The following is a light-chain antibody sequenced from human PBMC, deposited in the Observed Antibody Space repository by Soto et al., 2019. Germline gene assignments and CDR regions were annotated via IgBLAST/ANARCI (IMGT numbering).Light chain of an antibody. V-gene: IGLV2-14*03. J-gene: IGLJ2*01. CDR3: GSYTISSTLMI. CDR2: DVT. Sequence: QSVLTQPASVSGSPGQSITISCSGTPSDIGAYNYVSWYQHLPGKAPKVIIYDVTNRPSGVSSRFSGSKSGTTASLTTSGLQAEDEANYYCGSYTISSTLMIFGGGTKLTVL. CDR1: PSDIGAYNY.